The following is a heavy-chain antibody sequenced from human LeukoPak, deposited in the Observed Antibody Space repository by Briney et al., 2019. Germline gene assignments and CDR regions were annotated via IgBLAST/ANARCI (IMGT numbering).Heavy chain of an antibody. D-gene: IGHD2-8*01. CDR3: ARDPGRNGHFDY. CDR1: GFTFSSCE. V-gene: IGHV3-48*03. CDR2: ISSSGNTI. Sequence: PGGSLRLSCAASGFTFSSCEMKCVRQAPGKGLEWVSYISSSGNTIYYADSVKGRFTISRDNAKNSLYLQMNSLRAEDTAVYYCARDPGRNGHFDYWGQGTLVTVSS. J-gene: IGHJ4*02.